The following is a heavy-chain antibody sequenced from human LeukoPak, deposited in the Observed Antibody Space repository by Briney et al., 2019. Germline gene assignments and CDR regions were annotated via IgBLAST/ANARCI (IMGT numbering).Heavy chain of an antibody. J-gene: IGHJ6*03. CDR1: GFTFSSYW. D-gene: IGHD6-13*01. Sequence: GGSLRLSCAASGFTFSSYWMSWVRQAPGKGLEWVANIKQDGSEKYYVDSVKVRFTISRDNAKNSLYLQMNSLRAEDTAVYYCARVIAAAGAPYYYYYYMDVWGKGTTVTISS. V-gene: IGHV3-7*01. CDR2: IKQDGSEK. CDR3: ARVIAAAGAPYYYYYYMDV.